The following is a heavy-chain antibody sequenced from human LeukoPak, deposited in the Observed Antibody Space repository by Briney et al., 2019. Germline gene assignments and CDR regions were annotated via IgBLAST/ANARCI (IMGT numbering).Heavy chain of an antibody. CDR3: ARQRVKPDAFDI. V-gene: IGHV3-7*01. CDR1: GFTFSNYW. Sequence: GGSLRLSCAASGFTFSNYWMTWARQAPGKGLEWVANIKQDGSEKNSVDSVKGRFTISRDNPKNSLYLQMNSLRAEDTAVYYCARQRVKPDAFDIWGQGTMVTVSS. J-gene: IGHJ3*02. CDR2: IKQDGSEK.